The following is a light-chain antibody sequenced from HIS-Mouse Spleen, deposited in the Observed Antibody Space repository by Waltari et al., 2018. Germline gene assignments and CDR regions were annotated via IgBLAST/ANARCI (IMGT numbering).Light chain of an antibody. J-gene: IGLJ2*01. CDR1: SLRSDY. Sequence: SSELTQDPAVSVALGQTVRITRQGDSLRSDYASWYQQKPGQTPVLVIYGKNNRPSGIPDRFSGSSSGNTASLTITGAQAEDEADYYCNSRDSSGNHVVFGGGTKLTVL. V-gene: IGLV3-19*01. CDR2: GKN. CDR3: NSRDSSGNHVV.